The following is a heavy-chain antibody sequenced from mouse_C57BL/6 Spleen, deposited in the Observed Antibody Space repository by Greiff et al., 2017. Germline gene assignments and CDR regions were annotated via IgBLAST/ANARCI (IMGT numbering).Heavy chain of an antibody. CDR1: GYAFSSSW. J-gene: IGHJ3*01. D-gene: IGHD2-4*01. CDR2: IYPGDGDT. CDR3: AITLRCDYGGWFAY. V-gene: IGHV1-82*01. Sequence: VQLQQSGPELVKPGASVKISCKASGYAFSSSWMNWVKQRPGKGLEWIGRIYPGDGDTNYNGKFKGKATLTADKSSSTAYLQLSSLTSDDYAVCYCAITLRCDYGGWFAYWGQGTLVTVSA.